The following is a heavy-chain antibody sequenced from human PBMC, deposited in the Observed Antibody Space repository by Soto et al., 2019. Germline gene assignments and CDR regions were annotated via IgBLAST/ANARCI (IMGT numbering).Heavy chain of an antibody. CDR1: GFTVSSNY. Sequence: EVQLVETGGGLIQPGGSLRLSCAASGFTVSSNYMSWVRQAPGKGLEWVSVIYSGGSTYYADSVKGRFTISRDNSKNTLYLQMNSLRAEDTAVYYCGRFGSAYSSSWYFDYWGQGTLVTVSS. D-gene: IGHD6-13*01. CDR2: IYSGGST. CDR3: GRFGSAYSSSWYFDY. J-gene: IGHJ4*02. V-gene: IGHV3-53*02.